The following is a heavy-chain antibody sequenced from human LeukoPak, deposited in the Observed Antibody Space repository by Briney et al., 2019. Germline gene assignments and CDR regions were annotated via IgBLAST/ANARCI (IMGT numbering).Heavy chain of an antibody. CDR1: GFTFSSYG. D-gene: IGHD3-22*01. CDR2: IRYDGSNK. Sequence: GGSLRLSCAASGFTFSSYGMHWVRQAPGKGLEWVAFIRYDGSNKYYADSVKGRFTISRDNAKNSLYLQMNSLRAEDTAVYYCARDLRVPYYYDSSGYHSYYYYGMDVWGQGTTVTVSS. J-gene: IGHJ6*02. CDR3: ARDLRVPYYYDSSGYHSYYYYGMDV. V-gene: IGHV3-30*02.